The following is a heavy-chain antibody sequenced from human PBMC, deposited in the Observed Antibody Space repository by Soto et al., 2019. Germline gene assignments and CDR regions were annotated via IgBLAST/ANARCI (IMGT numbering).Heavy chain of an antibody. CDR3: GRGVDTAMASTNWFDP. D-gene: IGHD5-18*01. Sequence: SETLSLTCTVSGGSISSYYWSWIRQPPGKGLEWIGYIYYSGSTNYNPSLKSRVTISVDTSKNQFSLKLSSVTAADTAVYYCGRGVDTAMASTNWFDPWGQGTLVTVSS. CDR2: IYYSGST. J-gene: IGHJ5*02. V-gene: IGHV4-59*01. CDR1: GGSISSYY.